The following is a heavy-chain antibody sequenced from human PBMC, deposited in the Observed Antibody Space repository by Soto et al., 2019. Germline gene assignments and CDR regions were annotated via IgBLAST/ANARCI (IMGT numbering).Heavy chain of an antibody. D-gene: IGHD1-1*01. CDR2: ISSSTSSI. CDR3: ALGGRGTYLVPFDY. Sequence: EVQLVESGGGLVQPGGSLRLSYAAYGFTFSSYSMNWVRQAPGKGLEWVSYISSSTSSIYYADSVKGRFTISRDNAKNSLYLQMNSLRDEDTAVYYCALGGRGTYLVPFDYWGQGTLVTVSS. J-gene: IGHJ4*02. CDR1: GFTFSSYS. V-gene: IGHV3-48*02.